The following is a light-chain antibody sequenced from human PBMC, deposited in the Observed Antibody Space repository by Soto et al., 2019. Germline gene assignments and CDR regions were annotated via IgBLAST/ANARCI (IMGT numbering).Light chain of an antibody. CDR1: QGIGTW. V-gene: IGKV1-12*01. Sequence: DIQMTQSPSSVSASVGDRVTITCRASQGIGTWLAWYQQKPGKGPNLLIYAASSLESGVPSMFSGSGPGTDFTLTISSLQPEDFATYYCQQADSFPQTFGQGTKVDIK. CDR2: AAS. CDR3: QQADSFPQT. J-gene: IGKJ1*01.